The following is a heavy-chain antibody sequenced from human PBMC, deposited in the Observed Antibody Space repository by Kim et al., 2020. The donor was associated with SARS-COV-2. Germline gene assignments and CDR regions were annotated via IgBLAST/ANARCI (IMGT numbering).Heavy chain of an antibody. CDR1: SGSISSSSYY. Sequence: SETLSLTCTVSSGSISSSSYYWAWIRPPPGKGLEWIGCIYYSGRTYYNPSVTSRVTISLDTSKNQFSLKLSPVTAAATAVYYCARGGDLHFYYCVQG. D-gene: IGHD3-10*01. CDR3: ARGGDLHFYY. V-gene: IGHV4-39*07. J-gene: IGHJ4*02. CDR2: IYYSGRT.